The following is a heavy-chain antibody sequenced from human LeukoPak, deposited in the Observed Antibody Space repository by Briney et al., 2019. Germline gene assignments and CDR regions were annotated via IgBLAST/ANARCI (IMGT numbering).Heavy chain of an antibody. Sequence: PGGSLRLSCAGSGFTFSSYSMNWVRQAPGKGLEWVSCISSSSSYIYYADSVKGRFTISRDNSKNTLYLQMNSLRAEDTAVYYCARVYYDFWSGYPDYWGQGTLVTVSS. CDR1: GFTFSSYS. CDR2: ISSSSSYI. D-gene: IGHD3-3*01. J-gene: IGHJ4*02. V-gene: IGHV3-21*01. CDR3: ARVYYDFWSGYPDY.